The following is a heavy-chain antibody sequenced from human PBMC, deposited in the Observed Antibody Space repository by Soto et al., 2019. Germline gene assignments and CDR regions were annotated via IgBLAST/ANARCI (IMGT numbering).Heavy chain of an antibody. Sequence: SVKVSCKASGGTFSSYSSSGVRQAPGQGLEWMGGIMPLFGTAHYAQKFQDRVTVSADESTSTAYMELSSLRSEDTAVYFCARAVRGLISAAAGTVSLDVWGQGTTVTVSS. V-gene: IGHV1-69*13. CDR1: GGTFSSYS. CDR3: ARAVRGLISAAAGTVSLDV. J-gene: IGHJ6*02. D-gene: IGHD6-13*01. CDR2: IMPLFGTA.